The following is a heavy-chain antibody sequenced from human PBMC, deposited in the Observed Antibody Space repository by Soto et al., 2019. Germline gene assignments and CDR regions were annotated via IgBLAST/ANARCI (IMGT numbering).Heavy chain of an antibody. Sequence: PSETLSLTCAVYGGSFSGYYWSWIRQPPGKGLEWIGEINHSGSTNYNPSLKSRVTISVDTSKNQFSLKLSSVTAADTAVYYCARGTHIVVVPAATQDFDYWGQGTLVTVSS. CDR1: GGSFSGYY. V-gene: IGHV4-34*01. D-gene: IGHD2-2*01. CDR3: ARGTHIVVVPAATQDFDY. J-gene: IGHJ4*02. CDR2: INHSGST.